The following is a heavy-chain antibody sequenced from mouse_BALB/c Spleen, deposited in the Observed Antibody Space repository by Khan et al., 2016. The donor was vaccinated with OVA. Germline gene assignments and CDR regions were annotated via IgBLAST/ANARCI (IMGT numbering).Heavy chain of an antibody. CDR1: GYIFTNYW. J-gene: IGHJ2*01. D-gene: IGHD3-2*02. V-gene: IGHV1S132*01. CDR2: IYPGTDNI. Sequence: QVQLQQSGAELVRPGASVKLSCKTSGYIFTNYWIHWVKQRSGQGLEWIARIYPGTDNIYYNAKFKDKATLTVDKSSSTAYIQLSSLKSEDSAVYFCAREEALYYFDYWGQGTTLTVSS. CDR3: AREEALYYFDY.